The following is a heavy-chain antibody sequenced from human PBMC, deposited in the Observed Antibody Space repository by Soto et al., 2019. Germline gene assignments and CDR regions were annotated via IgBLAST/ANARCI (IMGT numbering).Heavy chain of an antibody. Sequence: ASVKVSCKAPGDTFTSYYMHWVRQAPGHGLEWMGVINPNGGSTRFAQKFQGRVTMTSDTSTSTVYMELRGLTSEDTAVYYCARDQPYALTYYDILTGYYKGDYYYYGMDVWGQGTTVTVSS. CDR1: GDTFTSYY. V-gene: IGHV1-46*01. CDR3: ARDQPYALTYYDILTGYYKGDYYYYGMDV. D-gene: IGHD3-9*01. J-gene: IGHJ6*02. CDR2: INPNGGST.